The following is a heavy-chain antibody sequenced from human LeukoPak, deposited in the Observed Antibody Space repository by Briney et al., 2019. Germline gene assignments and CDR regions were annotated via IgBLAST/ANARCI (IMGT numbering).Heavy chain of an antibody. CDR2: IYTSGST. D-gene: IGHD3-10*01. V-gene: IGHV4-4*07. Sequence: SETLSLTCTVSGGSISSYYWSWIRQPAGKGLEWIGRIYTSGSTNYNPSLKSRVTMSVDTSKNQFSLKLGSVTAADTAVYYCAREGYYGSGSYWNLGYYYYYMDVWGKGTTVTISS. CDR3: AREGYYGSGSYWNLGYYYYYMDV. J-gene: IGHJ6*03. CDR1: GGSISSYY.